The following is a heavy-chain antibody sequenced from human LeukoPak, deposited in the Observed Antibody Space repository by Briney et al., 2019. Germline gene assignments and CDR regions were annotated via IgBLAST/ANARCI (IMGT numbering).Heavy chain of an antibody. D-gene: IGHD1-26*01. CDR3: AKGAVGATSLDAFDI. J-gene: IGHJ3*02. CDR2: ISGSGGST. CDR1: GFTFSSYA. Sequence: GGSLRLFCAASGFTFSSYAMSWVRQAPGKGREWVSAISGSGGSTYYADSVKGRFTISRDNSKNTLYLQMNSLSAEDTAVYYCAKGAVGATSLDAFDIWGQGTMVTVSS. V-gene: IGHV3-23*01.